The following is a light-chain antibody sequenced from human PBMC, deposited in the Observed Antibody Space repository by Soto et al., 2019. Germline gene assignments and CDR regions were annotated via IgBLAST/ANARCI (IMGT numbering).Light chain of an antibody. CDR3: MQALQTPPT. CDR2: LGS. V-gene: IGKV2-28*01. CDR1: QSLLKSTGYNY. Sequence: IVMTQSPLSLPVTPGEPASISCRSSQSLLKSTGYNYLDWHLQKPGQSPQLLIYLGSNRASGVPDRFSGSGSGTDFTLKISRVEAEDVGVYYCMQALQTPPTFGQGTKV. J-gene: IGKJ1*01.